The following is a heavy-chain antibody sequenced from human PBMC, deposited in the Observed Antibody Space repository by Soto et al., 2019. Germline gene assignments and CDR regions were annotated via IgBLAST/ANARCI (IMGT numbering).Heavy chain of an antibody. D-gene: IGHD6-13*01. J-gene: IGHJ6*02. Sequence: SETLSLTCTVSGGSISIYYWSWIRQPPGKGLEWIGYIYYSGSTNYNPSLKSRVTISVDTSKNQFSLKLSSVTAADTAVYYCARDQLVSEKYYYYGMDVWGQGTTVTVSS. V-gene: IGHV4-59*01. CDR2: IYYSGST. CDR3: ARDQLVSEKYYYYGMDV. CDR1: GGSISIYY.